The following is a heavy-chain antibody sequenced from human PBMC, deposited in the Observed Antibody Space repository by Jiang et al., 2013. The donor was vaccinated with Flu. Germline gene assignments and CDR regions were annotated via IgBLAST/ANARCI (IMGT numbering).Heavy chain of an antibody. D-gene: IGHD3-3*01. J-gene: IGHJ5*02. CDR3: AHSPQTFGFWSGYTAERFDP. Sequence: KPTQTLTVTCSFSGFSITTRGVGVGWVRQPPGKALEWLALIYWDGDKRYSPSLKSRLTLTKDASKNQVVLTMTNMDPVDTATYYCAHSPQTFGFWSGYTAERFDPWGQGILVTVSS. V-gene: IGHV2-5*02. CDR2: IYWDGDK. CDR1: GFSITTRGVG.